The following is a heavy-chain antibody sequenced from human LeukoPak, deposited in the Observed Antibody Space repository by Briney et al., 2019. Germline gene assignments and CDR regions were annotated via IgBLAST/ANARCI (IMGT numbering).Heavy chain of an antibody. V-gene: IGHV5-10-1*01. CDR2: IHPSDSGT. CDR1: GYSFTTYW. CDR3: ARHYDHGSTLLDY. Sequence: GESLKISCRGSGYSFTTYWISWVRHTPGEGLEWMGRIHPSDSGTNYSPSFEGHVTFSADKSITTAYLQWTSLKASDTAIYFCARHYDHGSTLLDYWGRGTLVTVSS. D-gene: IGHD3-16*01. J-gene: IGHJ4*02.